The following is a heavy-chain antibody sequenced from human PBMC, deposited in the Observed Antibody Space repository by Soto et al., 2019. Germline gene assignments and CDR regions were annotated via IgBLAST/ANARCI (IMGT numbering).Heavy chain of an antibody. CDR2: INAGNGNT. J-gene: IGHJ4*02. CDR3: ARPFVPGSYFLVN. Sequence: ASVKVSGKASGYTFTSYAIHWVRQSPGQRLEWMGWINAGNGNTKYSQKFQGRVTITRDTSASTAYMELSSLRSEDTAVYYCARPFVPGSYFLVNWGQGTLVTLSS. CDR1: GYTFTSYA. D-gene: IGHD1-26*01. V-gene: IGHV1-3*01.